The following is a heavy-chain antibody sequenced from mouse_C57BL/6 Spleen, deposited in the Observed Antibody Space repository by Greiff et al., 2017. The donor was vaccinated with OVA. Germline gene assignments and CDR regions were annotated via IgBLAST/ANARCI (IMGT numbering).Heavy chain of an antibody. D-gene: IGHD1-1*01. CDR3: ARNRYYGSSYWYCDV. Sequence: EVKLMESEGGLVQPGSSMKLSCTASGFTFSDYYMAWVRQVPEKGLEWVANINYDGSSTYYLDSLQSRFIISRDNAKNILYLQMSSLKSEDTATYYGARNRYYGSSYWYCDVWGTGTTVTVSS. CDR2: INYDGSST. CDR1: GFTFSDYY. V-gene: IGHV5-16*01. J-gene: IGHJ1*03.